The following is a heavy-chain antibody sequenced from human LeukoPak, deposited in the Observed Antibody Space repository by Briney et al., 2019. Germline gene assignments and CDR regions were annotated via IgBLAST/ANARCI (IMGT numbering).Heavy chain of an antibody. CDR3: ARHRSYGSGKAAFDI. Sequence: SETLSLTCTVSGGSISSYYWSWIRQPPGKGLEWIGYIYYSGSTNYNPSLKSRVTISVDTSKNQFSLKLSSVTAADTAVHYCARHRSYGSGKAAFDIWGQGTMVTVSS. D-gene: IGHD3-10*01. V-gene: IGHV4-59*08. J-gene: IGHJ3*02. CDR1: GGSISSYY. CDR2: IYYSGST.